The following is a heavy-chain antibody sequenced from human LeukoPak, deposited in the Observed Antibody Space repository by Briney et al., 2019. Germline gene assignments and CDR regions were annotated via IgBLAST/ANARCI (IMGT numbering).Heavy chain of an antibody. CDR3: ARHGWPDSSSWYPPPYYYYGMDV. V-gene: IGHV4-39*01. CDR2: IYYSGST. Sequence: SETLSLTCTVSGGSISSSSYYWGWIRQPPGKGLEWIGSIYYSGSTYYNPSLKSRVTISVDTSKNQFSLKLSSVTAADTAVYYCARHGWPDSSSWYPPPYYYYGMDVWGQGTTVTVSS. J-gene: IGHJ6*02. D-gene: IGHD6-13*01. CDR1: GGSISSSSYY.